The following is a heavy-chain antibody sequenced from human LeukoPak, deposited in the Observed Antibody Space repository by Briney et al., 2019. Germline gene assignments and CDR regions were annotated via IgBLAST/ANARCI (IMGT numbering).Heavy chain of an antibody. CDR1: GGSISSGDYH. CDR2: IYYSGST. V-gene: IGHV4-39*01. CDR3: ARLRDWVLDY. D-gene: IGHD5-24*01. J-gene: IGHJ4*02. Sequence: SETLSLTCTVSGGSISSGDYHWSWVRQPPGKGLESIGSIYYSGSTYYDPSTKSRVTISVDTSKNQFSLKLSSVTAADTAVYYCARLRDWVLDYWGQGTLVTVSS.